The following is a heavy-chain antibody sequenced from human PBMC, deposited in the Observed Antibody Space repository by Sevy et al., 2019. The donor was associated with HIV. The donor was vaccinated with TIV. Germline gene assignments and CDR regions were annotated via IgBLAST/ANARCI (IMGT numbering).Heavy chain of an antibody. Sequence: GGSLRLSCAASGLTFSSYSMNWVRQAPGKGLEWVSYISNSGSTKHYADSVEGRFTISRDNAKNSLYLHMNSLRDEDTAVYYCVVTYYYDSSGYADFDYWGQGTPVTVSS. CDR1: GLTFSSYS. D-gene: IGHD3-22*01. CDR2: ISNSGSTK. V-gene: IGHV3-48*02. J-gene: IGHJ4*02. CDR3: VVTYYYDSSGYADFDY.